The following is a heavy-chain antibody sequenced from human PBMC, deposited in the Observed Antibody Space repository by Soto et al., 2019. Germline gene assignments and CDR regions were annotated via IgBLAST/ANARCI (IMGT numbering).Heavy chain of an antibody. CDR1: GGSISNGDYY. CDR3: ARVSGHYYYGVDV. J-gene: IGHJ6*02. CDR2: IYYGGNT. V-gene: IGHV4-30-4*01. Sequence: QVQLQESGPGLVKPSETLCLTCNVFGGSISNGDYYWSWIRQPPGKGLQYIGYIYYGGNTNYNPSLKSRLTMSIDRSAHHFSLTLTSVSAADTAVYYCARVSGHYYYGVDVWGQGTTVIVSS.